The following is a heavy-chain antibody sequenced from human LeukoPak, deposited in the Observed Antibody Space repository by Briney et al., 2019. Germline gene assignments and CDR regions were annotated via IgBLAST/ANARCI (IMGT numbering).Heavy chain of an antibody. CDR1: GGSISSYY. CDR3: ARDLGIAARRERANWFDP. Sequence: SETLSLTCTVSGGSISSYYWSWIRQPPGKGLEWIGYIYYSGSTNYNPSLKSRVTISVDTSKNQFSLKLSSVTAADTAVYYCARDLGIAARRERANWFDPWGQGTLVTVSS. D-gene: IGHD6-6*01. V-gene: IGHV4-59*12. CDR2: IYYSGST. J-gene: IGHJ5*02.